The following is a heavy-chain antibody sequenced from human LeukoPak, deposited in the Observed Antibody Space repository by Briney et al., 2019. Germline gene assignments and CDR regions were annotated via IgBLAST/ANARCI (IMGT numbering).Heavy chain of an antibody. CDR1: GGTFSSSA. D-gene: IGHD3-10*01. Sequence: SVKVSCKASGGTFSSSAINWVRQAPGQGLEWMGGISPVFGTTNYAQKFQGRLTVTADESATTAYMELSSLKSEDTAIYYCARGPSDYYQSARNRFFDYWGQGTLVTVSS. CDR2: ISPVFGTT. J-gene: IGHJ4*02. CDR3: ARGPSDYYQSARNRFFDY. V-gene: IGHV1-69*13.